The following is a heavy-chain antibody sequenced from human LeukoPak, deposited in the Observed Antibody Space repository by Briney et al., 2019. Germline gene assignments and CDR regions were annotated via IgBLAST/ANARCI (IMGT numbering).Heavy chain of an antibody. J-gene: IGHJ6*03. V-gene: IGHV1-69*13. CDR2: IIPIFGSA. D-gene: IGHD1-1*01. CDR1: GGSGGSFSNHG. CDR3: ARDRGYNNGYYDYHLDV. Sequence: SVKVSCKASGGSGGSFSNHGINWVRQAPGHGLEWMGSIIPIFGSANYAQKFQGRVSISADESTSTAYMELNSLRPDDTAVYYCARDRGYNNGYYDYHLDVWGQGTTVSVSS.